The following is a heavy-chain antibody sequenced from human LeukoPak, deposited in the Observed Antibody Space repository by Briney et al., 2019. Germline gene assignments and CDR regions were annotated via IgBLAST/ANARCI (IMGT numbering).Heavy chain of an antibody. D-gene: IGHD2-15*01. CDR1: GFTFSSYA. Sequence: HTGGSLRLSCAASGFTFSSYAMSWVRQAPGKGLEWVSAISGSGGSTYYADSVKGRFTISRDNAKNSLYLQMNSLRAEDTAVYYCARDRCSGGSCYEFWPYYYYGMDVWGQGTTVTVSS. CDR3: ARDRCSGGSCYEFWPYYYYGMDV. J-gene: IGHJ6*02. CDR2: ISGSGGST. V-gene: IGHV3-23*01.